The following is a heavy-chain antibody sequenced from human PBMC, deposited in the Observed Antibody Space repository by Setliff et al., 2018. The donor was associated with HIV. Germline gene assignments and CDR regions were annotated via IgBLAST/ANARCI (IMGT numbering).Heavy chain of an antibody. J-gene: IGHJ2*01. V-gene: IGHV4-34*01. CDR3: ARDQRLPGVHSSYWYFDL. CDR1: GESFSNYH. Sequence: SETLSLTCAVFGESFSNYHWNWFRQPPGGGLEWIGEISHSGNTDYNSSLKSRVTIPVDTSKKQFSLELRSLTAADTAIYYCARDQRLPGVHSSYWYFDLWGRGTLVTVSS. D-gene: IGHD2-2*01. CDR2: ISHSGNT.